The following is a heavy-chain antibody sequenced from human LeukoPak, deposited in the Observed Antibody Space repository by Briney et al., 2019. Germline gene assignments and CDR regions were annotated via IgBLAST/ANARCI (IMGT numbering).Heavy chain of an antibody. D-gene: IGHD6-19*01. V-gene: IGHV1-18*01. Sequence: GGSLRLSCAAFGFTFSSYAMHWVRQAPGKGLEWMGWISAYNGNTNYAQKLQGRVTMTTDTSTSTAYMELRSLRSDDTAVYYCARDSAVAGIPDWGQGTLVTVSS. J-gene: IGHJ4*02. CDR2: ISAYNGNT. CDR1: GFTFSSYA. CDR3: ARDSAVAGIPD.